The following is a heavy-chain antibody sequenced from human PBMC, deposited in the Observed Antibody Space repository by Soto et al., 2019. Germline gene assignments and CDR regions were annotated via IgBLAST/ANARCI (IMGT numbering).Heavy chain of an antibody. V-gene: IGHV3-33*01. J-gene: IGHJ4*02. D-gene: IGHD3-9*01. CDR2: IWYDGSNK. CDR3: AREETGSLDY. CDR1: GFTFSNYG. Sequence: QVQLVESGGGVVQPGRSLRLSCAASGFTFSNYGMHWVRQAPGKGLEWVAVIWYDGSNKYYVDSVKGRFSISRDNSKNTLYLQMNSLRAEDTAVYYCAREETGSLDYWGQGTLVTVSS.